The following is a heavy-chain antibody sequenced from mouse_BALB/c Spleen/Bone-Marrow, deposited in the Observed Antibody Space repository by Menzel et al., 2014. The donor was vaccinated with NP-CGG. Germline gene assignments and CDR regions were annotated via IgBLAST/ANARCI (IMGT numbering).Heavy chain of an antibody. CDR3: ARHRYYFDY. J-gene: IGHJ2*01. Sequence: EVQGVESGGGLVKPGGSLKLPCAASGFAFSSYDMSWVRQTPEKRLEWVAYISSGGGSTYYPDTVKGRFTISRDNAKNTLYLQMSSLKSEDTAMYYCARHRYYFDYWGQGTTLTVSS. CDR2: ISSGGGST. CDR1: GFAFSSYD. V-gene: IGHV5-12-1*01.